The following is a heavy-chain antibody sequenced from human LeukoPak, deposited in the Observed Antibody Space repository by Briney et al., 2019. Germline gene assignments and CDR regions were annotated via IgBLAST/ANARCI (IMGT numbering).Heavy chain of an antibody. Sequence: SQTLSLTCAISGDRVSSNSAAWNWIRQSPSRGLEWLGRTYYRSKWYNDYAVSVNSRITINPDTSKNQFSLQLNSVTPEDTAVYYCARSSDCSSTSCYGRWRFDYWGQGTLVTVSS. CDR3: ARSSDCSSTSCYGRWRFDY. CDR2: TYYRSKWYN. CDR1: GDRVSSNSAA. D-gene: IGHD2-2*01. J-gene: IGHJ4*02. V-gene: IGHV6-1*01.